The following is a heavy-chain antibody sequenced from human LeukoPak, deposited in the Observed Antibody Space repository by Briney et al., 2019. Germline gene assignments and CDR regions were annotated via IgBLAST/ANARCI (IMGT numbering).Heavy chain of an antibody. V-gene: IGHV1-69*05. J-gene: IGHJ3*02. Sequence: GASVKVSCKASGGTFSSYAISWVRQAPGQGLEWMGRIIPIFGTANYAQKFQGRVTITTDESTSTVYMEMSRLRSEDTAVYYCARDLLVSDGAFDIWGKGTMVTVSS. CDR1: GGTFSSYA. D-gene: IGHD5/OR15-5a*01. CDR3: ARDLLVSDGAFDI. CDR2: IIPIFGTA.